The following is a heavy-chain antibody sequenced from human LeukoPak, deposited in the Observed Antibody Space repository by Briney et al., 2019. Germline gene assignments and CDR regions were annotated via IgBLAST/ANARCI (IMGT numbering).Heavy chain of an antibody. J-gene: IGHJ2*01. V-gene: IGHV4-38-2*02. CDR2: IYHSETT. CDR1: AYSISSGYY. Sequence: SETLSLTCTVSAYSISSGYYWGWIRQPPGKGLEWVGSIYHSETTYYNPSLKSRVTISVNTSKNQFSLILTSVTAADTAVYYCARVTTMLRGVIITFGGLGYFDLWGRGTLVTVSS. CDR3: ARVTTMLRGVIITFGGLGYFDL. D-gene: IGHD3-10*01.